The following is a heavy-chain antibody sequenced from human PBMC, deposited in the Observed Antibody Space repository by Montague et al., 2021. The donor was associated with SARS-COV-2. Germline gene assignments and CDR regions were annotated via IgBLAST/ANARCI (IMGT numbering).Heavy chain of an antibody. CDR2: INHSGST. V-gene: IGHV4-34*01. CDR1: GGSFSGYY. D-gene: IGHD4-23*01. CDR3: ARLVWKDYGGNYFDY. Sequence: SETLSLTCVVYGGSFSGYYWSWIRQPPGKGLEWIGEINHSGSTNYNPSLKSRVTISVDTSKKQFSLRLNSVAATDTAVYYCARLVWKDYGGNYFDYWGQGTLVTVSS. J-gene: IGHJ4*02.